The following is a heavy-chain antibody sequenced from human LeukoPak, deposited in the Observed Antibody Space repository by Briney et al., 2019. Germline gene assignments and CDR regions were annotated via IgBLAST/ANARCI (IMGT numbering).Heavy chain of an antibody. CDR3: AKTGYGDYVSIDWFDP. D-gene: IGHD4-17*01. J-gene: IGHJ5*02. CDR1: GFTLSSYW. Sequence: GGSLRLSCAASGFTLSSYWMSWVRQAPGKGLEWVANIKQDGSEEKYVDSVKGRFTISRDNAKNSLHLQMNSLRAEDTAVYYCAKTGYGDYVSIDWFDPWGQGTLVTVSS. V-gene: IGHV3-7*01. CDR2: IKQDGSEE.